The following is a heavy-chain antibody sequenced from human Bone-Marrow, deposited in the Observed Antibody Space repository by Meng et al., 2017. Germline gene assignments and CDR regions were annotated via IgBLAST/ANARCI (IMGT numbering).Heavy chain of an antibody. Sequence: SETLSLTCTVSGGSISSSSYYWGWIRQPPGKGLEWIGSIYYSGSTYYNPSLKSRVTISVDTSKNQFSLKLSSVTAADTAVYYCARYDILTGYYDYWGQGTLVTVSS. CDR3: ARYDILTGYYDY. CDR2: IYYSGST. J-gene: IGHJ4*02. V-gene: IGHV4-39*07. CDR1: GGSISSSSYY. D-gene: IGHD3-9*01.